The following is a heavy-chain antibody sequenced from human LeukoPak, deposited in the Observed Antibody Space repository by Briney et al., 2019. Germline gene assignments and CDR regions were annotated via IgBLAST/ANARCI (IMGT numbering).Heavy chain of an antibody. CDR2: ISYDGSNK. V-gene: IGHV3-30*04. Sequence: GGSLRLSCAASGFTFSSYAMHWVRQAPGKGLEWVAVISYDGSNKYYADSVKGRFTISRDNSKNTLYLQVNSLRAEDTAVYYCARDLFRYYFDYWGQGTLVTVSS. J-gene: IGHJ4*02. D-gene: IGHD2/OR15-2a*01. CDR1: GFTFSSYA. CDR3: ARDLFRYYFDY.